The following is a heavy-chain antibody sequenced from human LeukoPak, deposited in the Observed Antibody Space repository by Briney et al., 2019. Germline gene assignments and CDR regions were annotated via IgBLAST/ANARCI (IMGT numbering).Heavy chain of an antibody. J-gene: IGHJ4*02. CDR3: ASGSIRFLEWLSFDY. CDR2: IIPIFGTA. V-gene: IGHV1-69*13. CDR1: GGTFSSYA. Sequence: GASVKVSCKASGGTFSSYAISWVRQAPGQGLEWMGGIIPIFGTANYAQKFQGRVTITADESTSTAYMELSSLRSEDTAVYYCASGSIRFLEWLSFDYWGQGTLVTVSS. D-gene: IGHD3-3*01.